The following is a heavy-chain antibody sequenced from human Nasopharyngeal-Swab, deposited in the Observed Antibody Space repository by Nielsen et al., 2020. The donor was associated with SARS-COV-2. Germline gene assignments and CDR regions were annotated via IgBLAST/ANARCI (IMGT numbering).Heavy chain of an antibody. CDR1: GGSMIRGGYY. Sequence: SETLSLTCTVSGGSMIRGGYYWTWIRQHPGKGLEWLGYIYYSGDTYYTPSLRSRLSISIDTSKNHFSLTLTSLTAADTAVYYCARFAVGSGDYFDYWGQGALVTVSS. V-gene: IGHV4-31*02. J-gene: IGHJ4*02. D-gene: IGHD3-10*01. CDR3: ARFAVGSGDYFDY. CDR2: IYYSGDT.